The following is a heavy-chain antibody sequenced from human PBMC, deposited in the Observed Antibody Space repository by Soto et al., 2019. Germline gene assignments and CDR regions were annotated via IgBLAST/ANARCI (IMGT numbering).Heavy chain of an antibody. V-gene: IGHV4-31*03. CDR2: IYYSGST. D-gene: IGHD3-22*01. Sequence: PSETLSLTCTVSGGSISSGGYYWSWIRQHPGKGLEWIGYIYYSGSTYYNPSLKSRVTISVDTSKNQFSLKLSSVTAADTAVYYCARLGGYDSSGYYGSFDYWGQGTLVTVSS. CDR3: ARLGGYDSSGYYGSFDY. J-gene: IGHJ4*02. CDR1: GGSISSGGYY.